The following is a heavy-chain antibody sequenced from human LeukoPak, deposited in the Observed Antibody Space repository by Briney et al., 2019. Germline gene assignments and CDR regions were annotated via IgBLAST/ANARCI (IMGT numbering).Heavy chain of an antibody. Sequence: SETLSLTCTVSGYSISSGYYWGWIRQPPGKGLEWIGSMYHTGSTYYNPSLKSRVTISIDTSKNQFSLQLSSVTAADTAVYYCARESLQLRNYFDYWAQGTLVTVSS. CDR2: MYHTGST. V-gene: IGHV4-38-2*02. CDR3: ARESLQLRNYFDY. D-gene: IGHD1-7*01. J-gene: IGHJ4*02. CDR1: GYSISSGYY.